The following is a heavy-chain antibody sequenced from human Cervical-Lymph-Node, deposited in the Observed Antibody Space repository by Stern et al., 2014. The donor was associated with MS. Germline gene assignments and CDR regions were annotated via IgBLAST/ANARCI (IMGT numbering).Heavy chain of an antibody. CDR1: GDSISSGDNY. CDR2: IYYIGST. J-gene: IGHJ4*02. Sequence: QLQLQESGPGLVKPSQTLSLTCNVSGDSISSGDNYWSWIRQSPGKGLEWIGYIYYIGSTFYNPSLKSRVTISVDTSQNQFSLRLSSVTAADTAVYYCARGESSRYYYYFDYWGQGTLVTVS. D-gene: IGHD3-22*01. V-gene: IGHV4-30-4*01. CDR3: ARGESSRYYYYFDY.